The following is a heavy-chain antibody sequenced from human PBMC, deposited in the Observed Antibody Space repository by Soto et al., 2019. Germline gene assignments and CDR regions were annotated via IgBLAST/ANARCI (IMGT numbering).Heavy chain of an antibody. CDR3: AKDGQGWNYYHYYYGMDV. V-gene: IGHV3-30*18. CDR1: GFTFSSYG. CDR2: ISFDGSNK. Sequence: QVQLMGSGGGVVQPGRSLRLSCAASGFTFSSYGMHWVRQAPGKGLEWVAVISFDGSNKYYADSVKGRFTISRDNSKNTLYLQINSLRAEDTAVYYCAKDGQGWNYYHYYYGMDVWGQGTTVTVSS. D-gene: IGHD1-7*01. J-gene: IGHJ6*02.